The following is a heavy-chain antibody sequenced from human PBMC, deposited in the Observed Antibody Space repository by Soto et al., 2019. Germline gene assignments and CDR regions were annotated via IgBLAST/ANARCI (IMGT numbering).Heavy chain of an antibody. J-gene: IGHJ5*02. V-gene: IGHV3-48*02. CDR1: GFTFSSYS. CDR2: ISSSSSTI. Sequence: EVQLVESGGGLVQPGGSLRLSCAASGFTFSSYSMNWVRQAPGKGLEWVSYISSSSSTIYYAASVKGRFTISRDNAKNSLYLQMTSLRDEDTAVYYCARVGQQLARGVTGPDPWGQGTLVTVSS. CDR3: ARVGQQLARGVTGPDP. D-gene: IGHD6-13*01.